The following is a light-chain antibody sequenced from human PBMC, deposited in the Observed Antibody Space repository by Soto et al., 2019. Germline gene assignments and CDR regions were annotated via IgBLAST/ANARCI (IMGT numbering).Light chain of an antibody. CDR3: QQRSNWPRLT. V-gene: IGKV3-11*01. Sequence: ESVLRQSPATLSLSPGERATLSCRASQSVSSYLSWYQQKPGKAPRLLIYDASNRATGIPARFSGSGSGTDFTLTISSLEPEDFAVYYCQQRSNWPRLTFGGGTKVDIK. CDR1: QSVSSY. J-gene: IGKJ4*01. CDR2: DAS.